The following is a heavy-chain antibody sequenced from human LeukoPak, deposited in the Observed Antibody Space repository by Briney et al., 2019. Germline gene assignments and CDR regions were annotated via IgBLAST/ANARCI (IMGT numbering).Heavy chain of an antibody. V-gene: IGHV3-33*06. D-gene: IGHD3-22*01. Sequence: GGSLRLSCAASGFTFSSYGMHWVRQAPGKGLEWVAVIWYDGSNKYYADSVKGRFTISRDNSKNTLYPQMNSLRAEDTAVYYCAKDHYYDSSGYHLEYFQHWGQGTVVTVSS. J-gene: IGHJ1*01. CDR1: GFTFSSYG. CDR3: AKDHYYDSSGYHLEYFQH. CDR2: IWYDGSNK.